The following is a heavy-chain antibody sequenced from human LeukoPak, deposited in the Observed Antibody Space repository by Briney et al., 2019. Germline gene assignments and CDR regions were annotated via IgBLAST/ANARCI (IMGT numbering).Heavy chain of an antibody. D-gene: IGHD3-9*01. CDR1: GGSFSGYY. V-gene: IGHV4-34*01. CDR2: INHSGRT. Sequence: SETLSLTCSVYGGSFSGYYWTWIRQPPGKGLEWIGEINHSGRTNYNPSLKSRVTISVDTSKNQFSLKLNSVTAAYTAVYYCARGPPAKYDILTGYYNFHYWGQGTLVTVSS. J-gene: IGHJ4*02. CDR3: ARGPPAKYDILTGYYNFHY.